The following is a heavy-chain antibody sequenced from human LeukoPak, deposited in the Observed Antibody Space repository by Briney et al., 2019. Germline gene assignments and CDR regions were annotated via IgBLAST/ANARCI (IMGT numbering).Heavy chain of an antibody. CDR2: IYYTGNI. D-gene: IGHD2-21*02. Sequence: KPSENLSFTCAVSGGSITSIYWTWLRQPPGQALEWLGYIYYTGNIKNNSFLESRATMSIETSKNDFSLKICSETSDAAAVYFCGSGSVVTALVRWGQGTLATDSS. V-gene: IGHV4-59*01. CDR1: GGSITSIY. J-gene: IGHJ4*02. CDR3: GSGSVVTALVR.